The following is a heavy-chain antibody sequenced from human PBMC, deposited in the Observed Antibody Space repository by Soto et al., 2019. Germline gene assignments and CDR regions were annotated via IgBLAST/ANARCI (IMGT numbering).Heavy chain of an antibody. J-gene: IGHJ6*02. CDR2: VHDSWGS. D-gene: IGHD3-10*02. Sequence: PSETLSLTCTVSGGSISSYYWSWIRQPPGKGLEWIGYVHDSWGSHYNPSLKSRVAISLDTSKSQFSLKLTSVTATDTAVYYCVRQVCGALHGLVDVWGQGTTVTVSS. CDR1: GGSISSYY. V-gene: IGHV4-59*08. CDR3: VRQVCGALHGLVDV.